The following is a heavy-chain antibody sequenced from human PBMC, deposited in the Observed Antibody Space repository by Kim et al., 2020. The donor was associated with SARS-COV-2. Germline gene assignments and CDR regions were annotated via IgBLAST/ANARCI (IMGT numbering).Heavy chain of an antibody. J-gene: IGHJ5*02. CDR3: AHRWVYDFWSGYPSQNWFDP. Sequence: SGPTLVHPTQTLTLTCTFSGFSLSTSGVGVGWIRQPPGKALEWLALIYWDDDKRYSPSLKSRLTITKDTSKNQVVLTMTNMDPVDTATYYCAHRWVYDFWSGYPSQNWFDPWGQGTLVTVSS. CDR1: GFSLSTSGVG. V-gene: IGHV2-5*02. D-gene: IGHD3-3*01. CDR2: IYWDDDK.